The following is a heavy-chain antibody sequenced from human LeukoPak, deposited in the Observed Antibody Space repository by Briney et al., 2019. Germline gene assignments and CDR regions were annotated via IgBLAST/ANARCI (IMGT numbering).Heavy chain of an antibody. CDR3: ARDSGGSYYEMSIPQY. J-gene: IGHJ4*02. CDR1: GFTFRSYG. CDR2: IWYDGTQT. Sequence: GGSLRLSCAASGFTFRSYGMHWVRQAPGKGLEWLAVIWYDGTQTFYADSVQGRSTISRDSSAVYLELSSLRAEDTAVYYCARDSGGSYYEMSIPQYWGQGVMVAVSS. D-gene: IGHD1-26*01. V-gene: IGHV3-33*01.